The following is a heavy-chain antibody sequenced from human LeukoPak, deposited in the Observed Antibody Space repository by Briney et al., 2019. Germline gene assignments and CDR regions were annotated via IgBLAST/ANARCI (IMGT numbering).Heavy chain of an antibody. V-gene: IGHV4-39*01. CDR1: GGSISIGINY. Sequence: PSEPLSLTCTVSGGSISIGINYWGWIRHPPGKGLGWMGGIFYSGSTYYNPSLKSRVTTSVDTSKNQFSLKLSSVTAADTAVYYCARHTYYYDSSGYYRVWYFDYWGQGTLVTVSS. CDR2: IFYSGST. J-gene: IGHJ4*02. D-gene: IGHD3-22*01. CDR3: ARHTYYYDSSGYYRVWYFDY.